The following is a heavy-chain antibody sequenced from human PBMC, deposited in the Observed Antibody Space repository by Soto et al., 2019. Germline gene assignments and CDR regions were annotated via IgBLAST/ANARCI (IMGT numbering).Heavy chain of an antibody. CDR3: ARDGPPADIVLVPAAIGSGMDV. Sequence: QVQLVQSGAEVKKPGSSVKVSCKASGGTFSSYAISWVRQAPGQGLEWLGGIIPIFGTANYAQKFQGRITSTAAESKSTAYMELSSLRSEDTAVYYCARDGPPADIVLVPAAIGSGMDVW. D-gene: IGHD2-2*01. CDR2: IIPIFGTA. V-gene: IGHV1-69*12. J-gene: IGHJ6*01. CDR1: GGTFSSYA.